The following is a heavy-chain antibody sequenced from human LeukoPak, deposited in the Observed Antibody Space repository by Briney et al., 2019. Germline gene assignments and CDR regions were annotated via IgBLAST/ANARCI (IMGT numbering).Heavy chain of an antibody. CDR1: GYTLTGYY. CDR2: INPNSGGT. J-gene: IGHJ4*02. CDR3: ARGSYNWNYRNDY. V-gene: IGHV1-2*02. D-gene: IGHD1-7*01. Sequence: ASVKVSCKASGYTLTGYYMHWVRQAPGQGLEWMGWINPNSGGTNYAQKFQGRVTMTRDTSISTAYMELSRLRSDDTAVYYCARGSYNWNYRNDYWGQGTLVTVSS.